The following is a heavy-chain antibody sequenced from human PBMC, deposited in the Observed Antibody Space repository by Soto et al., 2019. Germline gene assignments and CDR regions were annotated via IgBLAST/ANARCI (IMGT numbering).Heavy chain of an antibody. CDR3: ARSGIAVAGTIDY. D-gene: IGHD6-19*01. CDR2: IIPIFGTA. J-gene: IGHJ4*02. V-gene: IGHV1-69*06. CDR1: GGPFSSYA. Sequence: SVKVSCKASGGPFSSYAISWVRQAPGQGLEWMGGIIPIFGTANYAQKFQGRVTITADKSTSTAYMELSSLRSEDTAVYYCARSGIAVAGTIDYWGQGTLVTVSS.